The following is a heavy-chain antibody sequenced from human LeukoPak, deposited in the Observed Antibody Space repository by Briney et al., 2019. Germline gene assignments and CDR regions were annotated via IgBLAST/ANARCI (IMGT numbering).Heavy chain of an antibody. J-gene: IGHJ4*02. CDR3: ARDPGSSGWYLFDY. CDR2: ISSGGTTI. V-gene: IGHV3-48*03. Sequence: GESLRLTCAASGFTFSTYEMNWVRQAPGKGLEWVSYISSGGTTIKYADSVKGRFTISRDDAKNSLYLQMNSLRAEDTAIYYCARDPGSSGWYLFDYWGQGVLVTVSS. D-gene: IGHD6-19*01. CDR1: GFTFSTYE.